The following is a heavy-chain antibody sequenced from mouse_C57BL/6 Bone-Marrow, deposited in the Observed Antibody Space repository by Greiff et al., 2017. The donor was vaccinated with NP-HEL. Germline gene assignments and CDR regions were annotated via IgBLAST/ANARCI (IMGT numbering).Heavy chain of an antibody. CDR2: IYPRSGNT. CDR3: ARSAQPTDYAMDY. CDR1: GYTFTSYG. V-gene: IGHV1-81*01. Sequence: QVQLKQSGAELARPGASVKLSCKASGYTFTSYGISWVKQRTGQGLEWIGEIYPRSGNTYYNEKFKGKATLTADKSSSTAYMELRSLTSEDSAVYFCARSAQPTDYAMDYWGQGTSVTVSS. D-gene: IGHD3-2*02. J-gene: IGHJ4*01.